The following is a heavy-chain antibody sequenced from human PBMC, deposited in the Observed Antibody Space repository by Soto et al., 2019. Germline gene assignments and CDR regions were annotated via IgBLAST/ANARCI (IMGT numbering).Heavy chain of an antibody. D-gene: IGHD6-19*01. CDR3: ARGLRQWLVRGIFDP. V-gene: IGHV4-34*01. J-gene: IGHJ5*02. CDR2: INHSGST. CDR1: GGSFSGYY. Sequence: QVQLQQWGAGLLKPSETLSLTCAVYGGSFSGYYWSWIRQPPGKGLEWIGEINHSGSTNYNPSLKNGVTISAATSKIQFSVKLSSVPAADTAVYYCARGLRQWLVRGIFDPWGQGTLVTVSS.